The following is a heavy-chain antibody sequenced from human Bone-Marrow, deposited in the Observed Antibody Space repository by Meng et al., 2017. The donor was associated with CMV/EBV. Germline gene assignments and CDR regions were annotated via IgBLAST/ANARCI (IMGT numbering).Heavy chain of an antibody. D-gene: IGHD2-2*01. CDR2: IGTAGDT. Sequence: GESLKISCAASGFTFSSYDMHWVRQATGKGLEWVSAIGTAGDTYYPGSVKGRFTISRDNAKNSLYLQMNSLRAEDTAVYYCAKDPSIVVVPAAMGYYYGMDVWGQGTTVTVAS. V-gene: IGHV3-13*01. CDR3: AKDPSIVVVPAAMGYYYGMDV. J-gene: IGHJ6*02. CDR1: GFTFSSYD.